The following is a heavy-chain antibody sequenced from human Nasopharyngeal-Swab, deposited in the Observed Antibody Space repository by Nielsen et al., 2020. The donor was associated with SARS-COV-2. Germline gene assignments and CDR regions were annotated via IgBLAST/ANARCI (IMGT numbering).Heavy chain of an antibody. Sequence: SETLSLTCAVYDGSLSGYYCSWVRQPPGKGLEWIGEINLGGSTFYNPSLKSRLIISVDTSKNQFSLRLSSVTAADTAVYYCARESTADRLGLWGQGTLVTVSS. CDR3: ARESTADRLGL. D-gene: IGHD6-6*01. CDR1: DGSLSGYY. CDR2: INLGGST. V-gene: IGHV4-34*01. J-gene: IGHJ4*02.